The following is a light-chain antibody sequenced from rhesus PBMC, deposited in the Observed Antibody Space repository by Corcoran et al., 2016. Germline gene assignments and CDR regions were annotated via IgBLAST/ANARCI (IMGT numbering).Light chain of an antibody. Sequence: DVVMTQSPLSLPITPGQPASISCRSSQSLLHSDGNTYLSWYHQKPGQPQRLLIYKVSNRYSGVPDRFSGSGAGKEFTLKFSRVEAEDVGVYYCGQGTHWPPTFGQGTKVEIK. CDR3: GQGTHWPPT. CDR2: KVS. CDR1: QSLLHSDGNTY. V-gene: IGKV2-64*01. J-gene: IGKJ1*01.